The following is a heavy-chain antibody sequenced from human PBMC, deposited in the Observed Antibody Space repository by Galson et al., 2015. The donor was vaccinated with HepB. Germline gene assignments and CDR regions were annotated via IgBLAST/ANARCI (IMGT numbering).Heavy chain of an antibody. Sequence: QSGAEVKTPGASVKVSCKASGYTFTSFGISWVRQAPGQGLEWMGWISGHDGNTNYAQTHQGRVTMTADTSTSTGYMELRTLTSHDTAVYYCARVRGNTWWGEVDYWGQGTLVAVSS. CDR3: ARVRGNTWWGEVDY. D-gene: IGHD2-8*02. CDR1: GYTFTSFG. J-gene: IGHJ4*02. CDR2: ISGHDGNT. V-gene: IGHV1-18*01.